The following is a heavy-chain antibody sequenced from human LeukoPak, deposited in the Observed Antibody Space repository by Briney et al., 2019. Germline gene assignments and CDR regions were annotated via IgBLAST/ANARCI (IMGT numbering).Heavy chain of an antibody. CDR1: GYSFTNYW. CDR3: ARLGELSFDY. Sequence: GESLKISCKASGYSFTNYWIGWVRQMPGRGLECMGIIYPGDSDTRYRPSFQGQVTISADKSISTAYLQWSSLKASDTAMYYCARLGELSFDYWGQGTLVTVSS. CDR2: IYPGDSDT. D-gene: IGHD1-7*01. J-gene: IGHJ4*02. V-gene: IGHV5-51*01.